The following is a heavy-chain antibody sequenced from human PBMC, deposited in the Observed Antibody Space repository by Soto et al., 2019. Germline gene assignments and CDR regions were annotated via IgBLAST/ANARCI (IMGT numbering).Heavy chain of an antibody. CDR1: GFTFSSYG. V-gene: IGHV3-30*18. D-gene: IGHD2-2*01. J-gene: IGHJ4*02. CDR2: ISDTGSSL. Sequence: GGSLRLSCVGSGFTFSSYGMHWVRQAPGKGLECVAVISDTGSSLYYAASVEGRFTISRENSKSTLSLHMDRLRVEDTAVYYCAKDRGGDCPDNSCYFGADYWGQGTPVTVSS. CDR3: AKDRGGDCPDNSCYFGADY.